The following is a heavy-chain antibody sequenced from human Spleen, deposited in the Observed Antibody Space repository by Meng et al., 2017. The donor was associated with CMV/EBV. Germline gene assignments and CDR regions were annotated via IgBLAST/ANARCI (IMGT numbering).Heavy chain of an antibody. CDR3: ARDPGPYYYDSSGYYYFDY. Sequence: GPGLVKPSGTLSPTCTVSGGSISSYYWSWIRQPAGKGLEWIGRIYTSGSTNYNPSLKSRVTMSVDTSKNQFSLKLSSVTAADTAVYYCARDPGPYYYDSSGYYYFDYWGQGTLVTVSS. CDR1: GGSISSYY. D-gene: IGHD3-22*01. J-gene: IGHJ4*02. CDR2: IYTSGST. V-gene: IGHV4-4*07.